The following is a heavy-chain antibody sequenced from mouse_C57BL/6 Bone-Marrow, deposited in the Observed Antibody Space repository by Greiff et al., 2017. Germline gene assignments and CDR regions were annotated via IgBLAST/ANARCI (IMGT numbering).Heavy chain of an antibody. CDR3: ARRIYYYGSSPYFDV. J-gene: IGHJ1*03. D-gene: IGHD1-1*01. CDR1: GYTFTSYW. V-gene: IGHV1-59*01. CDR2: IDPSDSYT. Sequence: QVQLQQPGAELVRPGTSVKLSCKASGYTFTSYWMHWVKQRPGQGLEWIGVIDPSDSYTNYNQKFKGKATLTVDTSSSTAYMQLSSLTSEDSAVYYCARRIYYYGSSPYFDVWGTGTTVTVSS.